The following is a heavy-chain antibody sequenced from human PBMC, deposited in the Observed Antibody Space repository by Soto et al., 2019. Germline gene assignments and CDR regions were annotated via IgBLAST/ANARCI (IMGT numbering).Heavy chain of an antibody. D-gene: IGHD5-18*01. CDR1: GFTFSSYG. CDR3: AKDPSGRPGYSSGGGFDF. V-gene: IGHV3-30*18. J-gene: IGHJ4*02. CDR2: ISYDGSNK. Sequence: GGSLRLSCVASGFTFSSYGMHWVRQAPGKGLEWVAVISYDGSNKYYADFVKGRFTISRDNSKNTLSLQMNSLRAEDTAVYYCAKDPSGRPGYSSGGGFDFWGQGTLVTVSS.